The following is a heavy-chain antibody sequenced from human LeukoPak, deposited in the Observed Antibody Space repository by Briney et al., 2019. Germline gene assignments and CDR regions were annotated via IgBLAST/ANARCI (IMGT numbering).Heavy chain of an antibody. V-gene: IGHV4-4*02. CDR2: IYRSGST. J-gene: IGHJ4*02. CDR1: GGSISSSNW. Sequence: PSGTLSLTCAVSGGSISSSNWWSWVRQPPGKGLEWIGEIYRSGSTNYNPSLKSRVTISVDKSKNQFSLKLSSVTAADTAVYYCARGGGYSYETYFFDSWGRGTLVIVSS. CDR3: ARGGGYSYETYFFDS. D-gene: IGHD5-18*01.